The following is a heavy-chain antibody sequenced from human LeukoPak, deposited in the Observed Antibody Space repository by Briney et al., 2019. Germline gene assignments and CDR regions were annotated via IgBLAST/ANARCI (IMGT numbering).Heavy chain of an antibody. CDR3: AKDRYSYAFEYSDS. CDR1: GFTFSTYA. CDR2: ILNNGIST. D-gene: IGHD5-18*01. V-gene: IGHV3-23*01. J-gene: IGHJ4*02. Sequence: GGCLRLSCAVSGFTFSTYAMTWVREAPGMGLEWVSTILNNGISTYHADSVKGRFTISRDNSKNTLSLQVSSLRTEDTAVYYCAKDRYSYAFEYSDSWGQGTLVTVSS.